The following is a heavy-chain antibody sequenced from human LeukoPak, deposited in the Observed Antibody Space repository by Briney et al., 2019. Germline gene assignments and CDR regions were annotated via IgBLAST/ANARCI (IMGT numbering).Heavy chain of an antibody. CDR2: IIPILGIA. Sequence: SVKVSCKASGGTFSSYTISWVRQAPGQGLEWMGRIIPILGIANYAQKFQGRVTITADKSTSTAYMEQSSLGSEDTAVYYCAGYSYGTLNFDYWGQGTLVTVSS. CDR3: AGYSYGTLNFDY. J-gene: IGHJ4*02. CDR1: GGTFSSYT. V-gene: IGHV1-69*02. D-gene: IGHD5-18*01.